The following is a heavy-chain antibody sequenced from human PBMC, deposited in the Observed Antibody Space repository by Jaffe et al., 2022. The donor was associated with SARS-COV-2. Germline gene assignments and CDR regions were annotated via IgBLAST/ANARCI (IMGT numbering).Heavy chain of an antibody. J-gene: IGHJ6*02. CDR3: ARQGEWSGYSHYYYYGMDV. Sequence: EVQLVESGGGLVQPGGSLRLSCAASGFTFSSYWMSWVRQAPGKGLEWVANIKQDGSEKYYVDSVKGRFTISRDNAKNSLYLQMNSLRAEDTAVYYCARQGEWSGYSHYYYYGMDVWGQGTTVTVSS. CDR1: GFTFSSYW. D-gene: IGHD3-3*01. V-gene: IGHV3-7*01. CDR2: IKQDGSEK.